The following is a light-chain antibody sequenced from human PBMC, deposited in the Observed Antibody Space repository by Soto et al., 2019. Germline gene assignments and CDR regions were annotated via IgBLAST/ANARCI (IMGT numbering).Light chain of an antibody. CDR1: ALPKQY. V-gene: IGLV3-25*03. CDR3: QSADNSGTYVV. Sequence: SYELTQAPSVSVPPGQTARITCSGGALPKQYAYWYQQRPGQAPILVIYKDNERPSGIPERFSGSSSGTTVTLTISGVQAEDEADYYCQSADNSGTYVVFGGGTKLTVL. J-gene: IGLJ2*01. CDR2: KDN.